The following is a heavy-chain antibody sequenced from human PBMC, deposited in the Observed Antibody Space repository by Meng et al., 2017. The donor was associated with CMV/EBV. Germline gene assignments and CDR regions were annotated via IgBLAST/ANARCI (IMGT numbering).Heavy chain of an antibody. D-gene: IGHD3-10*01. CDR1: GFTFSDYY. CDR3: ARLRFYYGSGSYYKGIYFDY. J-gene: IGHJ4*02. V-gene: IGHV3-11*04. Sequence: GESLKISCAASGFTFSDYYMSWIRQAPGKGLEWVSYISSSGSTIYYADSVKGRFTISRDNAKNSPYLQMNSLRAEDTAVYYCARLRFYYGSGSYYKGIYFDYWGQGTLVTVSS. CDR2: ISSSGSTI.